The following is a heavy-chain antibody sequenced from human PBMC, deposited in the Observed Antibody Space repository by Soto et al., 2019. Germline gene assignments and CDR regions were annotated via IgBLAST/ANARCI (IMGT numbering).Heavy chain of an antibody. Sequence: GGSLRLSCAASGFTFSTYGMHWVRQAPGKGLEWVAAMSYDGTKEYYVDSVKGRFTISRDNSRNTLFLQLNSLRAEDTAVYYCAKEYGSTWIDHWGQGTLVTVSS. CDR2: MSYDGTKE. CDR1: GFTFSTYG. V-gene: IGHV3-30*18. D-gene: IGHD6-13*01. CDR3: AKEYGSTWIDH. J-gene: IGHJ4*02.